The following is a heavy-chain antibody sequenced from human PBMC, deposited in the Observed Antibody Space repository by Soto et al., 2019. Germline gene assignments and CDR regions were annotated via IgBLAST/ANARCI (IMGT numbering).Heavy chain of an antibody. CDR3: ARMASSGSLNWSDP. Sequence: VASVKVSCNASGYTFTNYEINWVRQATGQGLEWMGWMNPVSGNTGYAHKFQGRVTMTRNIAISTSYMELSRLGSDDTAIYYCARMASSGSLNWSDPWGQGTLVTVSS. J-gene: IGHJ5*02. V-gene: IGHV1-8*01. D-gene: IGHD3-10*01. CDR2: MNPVSGNT. CDR1: GYTFTNYE.